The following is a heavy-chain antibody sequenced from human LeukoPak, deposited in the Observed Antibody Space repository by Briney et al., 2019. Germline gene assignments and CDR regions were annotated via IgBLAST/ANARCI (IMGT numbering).Heavy chain of an antibody. J-gene: IGHJ5*02. CDR2: ISSSGSTI. V-gene: IGHV3-48*03. Sequence: GGSLRLSCAASGFTFSSYEMNWVRQAPGKGLEWVSYISSSGSTIYYADSVKSRFTISRDNAKNSLYLQMNSLRAEDTAVYYCARDPRWFGELLPNWFDPWGQGTLVTVSS. CDR3: ARDPRWFGELLPNWFDP. CDR1: GFTFSSYE. D-gene: IGHD3-10*01.